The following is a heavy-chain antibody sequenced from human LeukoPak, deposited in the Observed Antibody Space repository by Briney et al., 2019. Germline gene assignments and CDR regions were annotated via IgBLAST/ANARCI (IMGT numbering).Heavy chain of an antibody. D-gene: IGHD2-15*01. V-gene: IGHV1-8*02. Sequence: GASVKVSCKASGYTFTSYDINWVRQATGQGLEWMGWMNPNSGNTGYAQKFQGRVTMARDTSTSTVYMELSSLRSEDTAVYYCASGGGFDDAFDIWGQGTMVTVSS. CDR3: ASGGGFDDAFDI. CDR1: GYTFTSYD. J-gene: IGHJ3*02. CDR2: MNPNSGNT.